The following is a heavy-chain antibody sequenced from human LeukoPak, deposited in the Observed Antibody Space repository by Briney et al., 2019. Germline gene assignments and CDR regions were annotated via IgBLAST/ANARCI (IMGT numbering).Heavy chain of an antibody. CDR3: ARVDWMIGAFDI. CDR1: GFTFSTYS. D-gene: IGHD3-22*01. CDR2: ITSSSSTI. Sequence: GGSLILSCAASGFTFSTYSMNWVRQAPGKGLEWVSYITSSSSTIYYADSVRGRFTISRDNAKNSLYLQMNSLRDEDTAVYYCARVDWMIGAFDIWGQGKMVTVSS. V-gene: IGHV3-48*02. J-gene: IGHJ3*02.